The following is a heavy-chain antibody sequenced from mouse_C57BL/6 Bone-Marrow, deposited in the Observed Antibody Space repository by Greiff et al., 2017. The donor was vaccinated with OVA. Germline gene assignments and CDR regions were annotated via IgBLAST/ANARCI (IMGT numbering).Heavy chain of an antibody. CDR3: ARKVGYLYYYAMDY. Sequence: EVQGVESGGDLVKPGGSLKLSCAASGFTFSSYGMSWVRQTPDKRLEWVATISSGGSYTYYPDSVKGRFTISRDNAKNTLYLQMSSLKSEDTAMYYCARKVGYLYYYAMDYWGQGTSVTVSS. D-gene: IGHD2-2*01. CDR2: ISSGGSYT. J-gene: IGHJ4*01. V-gene: IGHV5-6*01. CDR1: GFTFSSYG.